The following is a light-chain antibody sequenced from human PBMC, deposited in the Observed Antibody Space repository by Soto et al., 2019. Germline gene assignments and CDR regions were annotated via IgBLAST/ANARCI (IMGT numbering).Light chain of an antibody. Sequence: QSALTQPASVSGSPGQSITISCTGTSSDAGSYNFVSWYQQHPGKAPKVMIYEDSKRPSGVSNRFSGSKSGNTASLTSSGLQAEDEADYYCCSYASSSTYWVFGGGTKVTVL. CDR3: CSYASSSTYWV. J-gene: IGLJ3*02. CDR2: EDS. V-gene: IGLV2-23*01. CDR1: SSDAGSYNF.